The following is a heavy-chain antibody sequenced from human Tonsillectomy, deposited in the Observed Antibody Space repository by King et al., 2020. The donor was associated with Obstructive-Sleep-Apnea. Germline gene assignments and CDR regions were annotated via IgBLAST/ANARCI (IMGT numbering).Heavy chain of an antibody. V-gene: IGHV4-38-2*02. CDR3: ARIDYDSTAYFDY. J-gene: IGHJ4*02. CDR2: IYHSGST. Sequence: QLQESGPGLVKPSETLSLTCTVSGYSISSGYYWGWIRQPPGKGLEWIGSIYHSGSTYYNPSLKSRVTISVDTSKNQFSLKLRSVTAADTAVYYCARIDYDSTAYFDYWGQGTLVTVSS. D-gene: IGHD3-22*01. CDR1: GYSISSGYY.